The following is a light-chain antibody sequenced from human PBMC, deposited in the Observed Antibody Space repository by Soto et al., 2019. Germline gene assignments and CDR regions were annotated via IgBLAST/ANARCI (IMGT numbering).Light chain of an antibody. CDR3: QVYNNGPPG. V-gene: IGKV1-27*01. Sequence: DIQMTQSPSSLSASVVYIVTITCRASQGIGNYLAWYQHKPGKVPKLLIYGASTLQSRVPSRFSGGGSGTEFTLTISGLQIEDLATYYCQVYNNGPPGFGQGTRLEIK. J-gene: IGKJ5*01. CDR2: GAS. CDR1: QGIGNY.